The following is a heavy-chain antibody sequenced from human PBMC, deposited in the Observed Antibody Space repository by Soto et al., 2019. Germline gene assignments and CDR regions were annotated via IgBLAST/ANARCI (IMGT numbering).Heavy chain of an antibody. CDR3: ARDDYPYYDDSSGYHFDY. D-gene: IGHD3-22*01. J-gene: IGHJ4*02. CDR1: GFTFSTYN. CDR2: ISDSSSTI. Sequence: GGSLRLSCAASGFTFSTYNLNWVRQAPGKGLEWVSYISDSSSTIHYADSVKGRFTISRDNAKNSLFLQMNSLRSDDMAVYYCARDDYPYYDDSSGYHFDYWGQGA. V-gene: IGHV3-48*01.